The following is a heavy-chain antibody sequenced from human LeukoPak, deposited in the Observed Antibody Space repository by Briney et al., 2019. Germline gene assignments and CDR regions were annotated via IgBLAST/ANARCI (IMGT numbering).Heavy chain of an antibody. CDR3: ARDLAAAGTRGGRGVRHYYYYYYMDV. J-gene: IGHJ6*03. CDR2: INHSGST. D-gene: IGHD6-13*01. V-gene: IGHV4-34*01. Sequence: SETLSLTCAVYGGSFSGYYWSWIRQPPGKGLEWIGEINHSGSTNYNPSLKSRVTISVDTSKNQFSLKLSSVTAADTAVYYCARDLAAAGTRGGRGVRHYYYYYYMDVWGKGTTVTISS. CDR1: GGSFSGYY.